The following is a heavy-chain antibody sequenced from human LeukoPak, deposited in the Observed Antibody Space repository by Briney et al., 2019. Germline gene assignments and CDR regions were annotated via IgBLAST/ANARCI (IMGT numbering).Heavy chain of an antibody. D-gene: IGHD6-6*01. CDR1: GGSVSSNIYY. V-gene: IGHV4-61*01. CDR3: ARGASAARPEAFDI. Sequence: SETLSLTCTVSGGSVSSNIYYWNWIRQPPGKGLEWIGYIYYSGSTNYSPSLKSRVTISVDTSKNQFSLKLSSVTAADTAVYYCARGASAARPEAFDIWGQGTMVTVSS. CDR2: IYYSGST. J-gene: IGHJ3*02.